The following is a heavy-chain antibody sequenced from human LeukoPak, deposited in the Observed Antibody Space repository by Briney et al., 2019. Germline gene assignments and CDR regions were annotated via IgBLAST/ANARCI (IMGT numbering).Heavy chain of an antibody. CDR2: INEDGSEK. Sequence: GGSLRLSCSASGFSCSSYWMSWVRQAPGKGLEWVAHINEDGSEKYYVDSVKGRFFISRDNAAKSLSLQMNRLRDADTAVYYCASVSVGAPAFDYWGQGNLVTVSS. J-gene: IGHJ4*02. CDR3: ASVSVGAPAFDY. V-gene: IGHV3-7*01. D-gene: IGHD1-26*01. CDR1: GFSCSSYW.